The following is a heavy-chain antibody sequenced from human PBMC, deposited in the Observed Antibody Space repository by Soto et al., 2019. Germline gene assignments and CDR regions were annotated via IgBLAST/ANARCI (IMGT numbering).Heavy chain of an antibody. CDR1: CSSTHSRGYY. J-gene: IGHJ4*02. CDR2: MFYGVST. D-gene: IGHD3-3*02. V-gene: IGHV4-39*01. CDR3: ARLPSRHLVDY. Sequence: SETLSLTFTGSCSSTHSRGYYWGWIRQPPGKGLEWIGSMFYGVSTYYNPSLKSRVTVSVDTSKNQFSLNLRSVTAADTAVYYCARLPSRHLVDYWGQGTLVTVS.